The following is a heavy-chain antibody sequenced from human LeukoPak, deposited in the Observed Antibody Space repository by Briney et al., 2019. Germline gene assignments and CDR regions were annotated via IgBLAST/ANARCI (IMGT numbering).Heavy chain of an antibody. J-gene: IGHJ6*02. D-gene: IGHD3-16*01. CDR3: ARDRPRGGINGMDV. CDR2: ISKSGGST. Sequence: PGGSLRLSCAVSGITFSTIGVSWVRLAPGKGLEWISSISKSGGSTYYADSVKGRFTISRDNSKNTLYLQMNSLRAEDTAVYYCARDRPRGGINGMDVWGQGTTVTVSS. CDR1: GITFSTIG. V-gene: IGHV3-23*01.